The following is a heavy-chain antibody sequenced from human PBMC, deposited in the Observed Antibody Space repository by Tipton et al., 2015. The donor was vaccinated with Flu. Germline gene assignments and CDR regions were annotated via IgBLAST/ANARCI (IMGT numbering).Heavy chain of an antibody. D-gene: IGHD4-11*01. CDR3: ARRDYSNYVSDPKNWFDS. CDR1: GYSIRSSNYY. V-gene: IGHV4-38-2*01. Sequence: TLSLTCAVSGYSIRSSNYYWGWIRQPPGKGLEWIGNIFHSGNSYHNPSLKSRVTISVDRSKNQFSLNLTSVTAADTAVYYCARRDYSNYVSDPKNWFDSWGQGTQVTVSS. CDR2: IFHSGNS. J-gene: IGHJ5*01.